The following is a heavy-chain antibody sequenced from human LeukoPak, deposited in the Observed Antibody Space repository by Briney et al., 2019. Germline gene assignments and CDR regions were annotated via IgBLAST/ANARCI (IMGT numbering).Heavy chain of an antibody. Sequence: GGSLRLSCAASGFTFSDYYMSWIRQAPGKGREWVSYISSSGSTIYYADSVKGRFTISRDNAKNSLYLQMNSVRAEDTAVCYCARWHQQLGFDYWGQGTLVTVSS. CDR3: ARWHQQLGFDY. J-gene: IGHJ4*02. CDR1: GFTFSDYY. V-gene: IGHV3-11*04. D-gene: IGHD6-13*01. CDR2: ISSSGSTI.